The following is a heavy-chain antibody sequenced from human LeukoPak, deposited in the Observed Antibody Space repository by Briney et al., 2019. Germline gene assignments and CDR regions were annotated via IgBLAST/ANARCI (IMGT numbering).Heavy chain of an antibody. J-gene: IGHJ4*02. CDR1: GGSISSGGYY. CDR2: IYYSGSA. Sequence: PSETLSLTCTVSGGSISSGGYYWSWIRQHPGKDLEWIGYIYYSGSANYNPSLKSRVTISVDTSKNRFFLKLNSVTAADTAVYYCARGRGLWGQGTLVTVSS. CDR3: ARGRGL. V-gene: IGHV4-61*08. D-gene: IGHD3-10*01.